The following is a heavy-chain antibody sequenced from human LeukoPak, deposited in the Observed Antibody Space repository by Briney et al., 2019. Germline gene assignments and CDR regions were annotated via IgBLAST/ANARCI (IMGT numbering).Heavy chain of an antibody. J-gene: IGHJ4*02. V-gene: IGHV3-48*01. D-gene: IGHD7-27*01. CDR3: GRFTRSGDSVY. CDR1: GFSFSSYS. Sequence: HPGGSLRLSCAASGFSFSSYSMNWVRQAPGKGLEWVSYISSSSSTIYYADSVKGRFTISRDNAKNSLYLQMNSLKAEDTAVYYCGRFTRSGDSVYWGQGTLVTVSS. CDR2: ISSSSSTI.